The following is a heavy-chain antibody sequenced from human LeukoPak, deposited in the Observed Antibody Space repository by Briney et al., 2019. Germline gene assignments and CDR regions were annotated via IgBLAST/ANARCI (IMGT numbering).Heavy chain of an antibody. V-gene: IGHV3-20*04. CDR2: INWNGGST. D-gene: IGHD3-9*01. J-gene: IGHJ4*02. CDR3: ARRKNVLRYFDWLYDY. CDR1: GFTFDDYG. Sequence: GSLRLSCAASGFTFDDYGMSWVRQAPGKGLEWVSGINWNGGSTGYADSVKGRFTTSRDNAKNSLYLQMNSLRAEDTALYYCARRKNVLRYFDWLYDYWGQGTLVTVSS.